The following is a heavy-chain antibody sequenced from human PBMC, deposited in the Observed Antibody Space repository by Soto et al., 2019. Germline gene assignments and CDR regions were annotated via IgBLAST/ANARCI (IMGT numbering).Heavy chain of an antibody. V-gene: IGHV3-30*18. D-gene: IGHD4-4*01. Sequence: PGGSLRLSCAASGFTFSSYGMHWVRQAPGKGLEWVAVISYDGSNKYYADSVKGRFIISRDNSKNTLYLQMNSLRAEDTAVYYCAKGGAYSSRYYYYGMDVWGQGTTVTVSS. J-gene: IGHJ6*02. CDR2: ISYDGSNK. CDR3: AKGGAYSSRYYYYGMDV. CDR1: GFTFSSYG.